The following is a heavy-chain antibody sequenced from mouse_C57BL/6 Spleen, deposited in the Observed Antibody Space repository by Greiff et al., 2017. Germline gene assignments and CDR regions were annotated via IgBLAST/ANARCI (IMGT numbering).Heavy chain of an antibody. D-gene: IGHD2-3*01. CDR3: ARCDCYYVGWYFDV. CDR1: GYAFSSYW. CDR2: IYPGDGDT. Sequence: VQLQQSGAELVKPGASVKISCKASGYAFSSYWMNWVKQRPGKGLEWIGQIYPGDGDTNYNGKFKGKATLTADKSSSTAYMQLSSLTSEDSAVYFCARCDCYYVGWYFDVWGTGTTVTVSS. J-gene: IGHJ1*03. V-gene: IGHV1-80*01.